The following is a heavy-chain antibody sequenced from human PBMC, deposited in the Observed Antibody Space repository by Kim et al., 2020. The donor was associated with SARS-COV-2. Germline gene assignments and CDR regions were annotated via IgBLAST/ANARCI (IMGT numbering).Heavy chain of an antibody. J-gene: IGHJ5*02. D-gene: IGHD6-13*01. Sequence: LKSRVTISVDQSKNQFSLKLSSVTAADTAVYYCARDPVIAAAGTSDWFDPWGQGTLVTVSS. V-gene: IGHV4-4*02. CDR3: ARDPVIAAAGTSDWFDP.